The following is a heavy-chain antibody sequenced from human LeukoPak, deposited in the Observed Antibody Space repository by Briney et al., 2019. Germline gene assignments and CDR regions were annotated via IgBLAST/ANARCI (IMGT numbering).Heavy chain of an antibody. Sequence: SETLSLTCAVYGGSFSGYYWSWIRQPPGKGLGWIGEINHSGSTNYNPSLKSRVTISVDTSKNQFSLKLSSVTAADTAVYYCARGRGIYDILTGYFDYWGQGTLVTVSS. CDR1: GGSFSGYY. CDR2: INHSGST. CDR3: ARGRGIYDILTGYFDY. J-gene: IGHJ4*02. V-gene: IGHV4-34*01. D-gene: IGHD3-9*01.